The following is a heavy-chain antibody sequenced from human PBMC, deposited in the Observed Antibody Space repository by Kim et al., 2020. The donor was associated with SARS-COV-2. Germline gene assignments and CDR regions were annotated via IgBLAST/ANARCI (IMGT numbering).Heavy chain of an antibody. J-gene: IGHJ5*02. V-gene: IGHV1-2*06. D-gene: IGHD3-10*01. CDR3: ARGERITMVRGVNWFDP. Sequence: ASVKVSCKASGYTFTGYYMHWVRQAPGQGLEWMGRINPNSGGTNYAQKFQGRVTMTRDTSISTAYMELSRLRSDDTAVYYCARGERITMVRGVNWFDPWGQGTLVTVSS. CDR1: GYTFTGYY. CDR2: INPNSGGT.